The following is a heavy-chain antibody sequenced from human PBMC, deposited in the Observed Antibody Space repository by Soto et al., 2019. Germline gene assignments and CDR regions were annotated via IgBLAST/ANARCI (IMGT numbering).Heavy chain of an antibody. CDR1: GGSISSYY. V-gene: IGHV4-59*08. CDR2: IYYSGST. D-gene: IGHD2-2*01. CDR3: ARRSCSSTSCYPVDV. Sequence: QVQLQESGPGLVKPSETLSLTCTVSGGSISSYYWSWIRQPPGKGLEWIGYIYYSGSTNYNPSLKSRVTISVDTSKNQFSLKLSSVTAADTAVYYCARRSCSSTSCYPVDVWGQGTTVTVSS. J-gene: IGHJ6*02.